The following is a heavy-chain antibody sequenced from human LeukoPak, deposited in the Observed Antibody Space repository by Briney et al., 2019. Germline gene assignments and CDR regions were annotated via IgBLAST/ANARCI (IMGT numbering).Heavy chain of an antibody. D-gene: IGHD2-21*02. CDR2: IWYDGSNK. CDR1: GFTFSSYG. CDR3: ARDRLEAVTDDDYFDY. V-gene: IGHV3-33*01. J-gene: IGHJ4*01. Sequence: GGSLRLSCAASGFTFSSYGMHWVRQAPGKGPEWVALIWYDGSNKYYGDSVKGRFTIYRDNSKNTVYLQMNSLRAEDTGVYYCARDRLEAVTDDDYFDYWGHGTMVTVSS.